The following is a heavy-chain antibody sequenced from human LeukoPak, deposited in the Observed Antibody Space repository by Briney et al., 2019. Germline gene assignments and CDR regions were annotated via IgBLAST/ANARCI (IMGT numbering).Heavy chain of an antibody. J-gene: IGHJ6*03. CDR3: AKRGSVHNYYYYYMDV. D-gene: IGHD2-15*01. CDR2: ISYDGSNK. CDR1: GFTFSSYG. V-gene: IGHV3-30*18. Sequence: GSLRLSCAASGFTFSSYGMHWVRQAPGKGLEWVAVISYDGSNKYYADSVKGRFTISRDNSKNTLYLQMNSLRAEDTAVYYCAKRGSVHNYYYYYMDVWGKGTTVTVSS.